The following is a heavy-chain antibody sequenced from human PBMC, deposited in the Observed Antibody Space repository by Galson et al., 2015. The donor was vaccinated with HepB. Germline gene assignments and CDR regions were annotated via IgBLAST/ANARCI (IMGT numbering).Heavy chain of an antibody. CDR3: ARDLKVGGYNHGTNWFDP. Sequence: SLRLSCAASGFTFNHYGMNWVRQAPGKGLEWVSSITGSSSFLQYADSVKGRFTLSRDNANNSLFLQMNSLRAEDSAVYYCARDLKVGGYNHGTNWFDPWGQGTLVTVSS. J-gene: IGHJ5*02. V-gene: IGHV3-21*01. CDR2: ITGSSSFL. CDR1: GFTFNHYG. D-gene: IGHD5-18*01.